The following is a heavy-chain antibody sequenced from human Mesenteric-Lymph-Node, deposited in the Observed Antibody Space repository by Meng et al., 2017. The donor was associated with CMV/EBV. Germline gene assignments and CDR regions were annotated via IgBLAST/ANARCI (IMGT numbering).Heavy chain of an antibody. CDR2: IYYSGST. Sequence: SETLSLTCTVSSDSVSSGSYYWSWIRQPPGKGLEWIGYIYYSGSTNYNPSLKSRVTISVDTSKNQFSLKLSSVTAADTAVYYCARAKRLQLLSYYYGMDVWGQGTTVTVSS. J-gene: IGHJ6*02. V-gene: IGHV4-61*01. CDR1: SDSVSSGSYY. D-gene: IGHD2-2*01. CDR3: ARAKRLQLLSYYYGMDV.